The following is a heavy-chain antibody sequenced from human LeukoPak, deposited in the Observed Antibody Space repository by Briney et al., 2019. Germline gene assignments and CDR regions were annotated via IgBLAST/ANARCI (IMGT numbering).Heavy chain of an antibody. CDR2: IIPILGIA. J-gene: IGHJ5*02. Sequence: ASVKVSCKASGGTFSSYAISWVRQAPGQGLEWMGRIIPILGIANYAQKFQGRVTITADKSTSTAYMELSSLSSEDTAVYYCARASNKDIVVVPAAIGDWFDPWGQGTLVTVSS. CDR1: GGTFSSYA. CDR3: ARASNKDIVVVPAAIGDWFDP. V-gene: IGHV1-69*04. D-gene: IGHD2-2*02.